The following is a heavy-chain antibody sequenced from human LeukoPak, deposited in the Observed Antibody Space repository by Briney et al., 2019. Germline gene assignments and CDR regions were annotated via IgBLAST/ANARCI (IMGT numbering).Heavy chain of an antibody. Sequence: GGSLRLSCTASGFTFGDYAMSWVRQAPGKGLEWVGFIRSKAYGGTTEYAASVKGRFTISRDDSKSIAYLQMNSLKTEDTAVYYCTRGGAAAGTDNYYYYMDVWGKGTTVTISS. CDR2: IRSKAYGGTT. CDR3: TRGGAAAGTDNYYYYMDV. J-gene: IGHJ6*03. D-gene: IGHD6-13*01. V-gene: IGHV3-49*04. CDR1: GFTFGDYA.